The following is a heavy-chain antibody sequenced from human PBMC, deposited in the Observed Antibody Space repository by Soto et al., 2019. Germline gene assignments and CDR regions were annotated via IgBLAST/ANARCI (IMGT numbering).Heavy chain of an antibody. CDR2: IIVDSGNT. V-gene: IGHV1-58*01. D-gene: IGHD1-26*01. J-gene: IGHJ4*02. Sequence: EASVKVSCKASGFTFADSAVQWVRQARGQSLEWIGRIIVDSGNTKSAEKFTERVSMSWDMSTSTAFMELRSLSSDDTAVYYCATANNTSPFDYWGLGTLVTVSS. CDR3: ATANNTSPFDY. CDR1: GFTFADSA.